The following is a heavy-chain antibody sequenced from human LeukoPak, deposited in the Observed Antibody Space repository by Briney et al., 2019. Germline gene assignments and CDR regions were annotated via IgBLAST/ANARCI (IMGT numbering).Heavy chain of an antibody. Sequence: SQTLSLTCAISGDSVSSNSAAWTWIRQSPSRGLEWLGRTYHRSKLYNDYALSVKSRITINSDTSKNQFSLQLNSVTPEDTAVYFCARGGVLDYLDCWGQGTLVTVSS. CDR2: TYHRSKLYN. CDR1: GDSVSSNSAA. CDR3: ARGGVLDYLDC. D-gene: IGHD3-16*01. J-gene: IGHJ4*02. V-gene: IGHV6-1*01.